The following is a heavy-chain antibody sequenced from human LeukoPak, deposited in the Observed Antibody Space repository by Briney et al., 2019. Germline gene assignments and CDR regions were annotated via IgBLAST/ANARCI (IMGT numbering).Heavy chain of an antibody. D-gene: IGHD2-15*01. Sequence: PGGSLRLSRTASGFTFSSYWMTWVRQAPGKGLAWVANIEPAGSATYYVDSVKGRFTISRDNAKNLLYLQMNSLRAEDSAVYHCGRFGYVAAVDSWGQGALVTVSS. J-gene: IGHJ4*02. CDR3: GRFGYVAAVDS. CDR1: GFTFSSYW. CDR2: IEPAGSAT. V-gene: IGHV3-7*01.